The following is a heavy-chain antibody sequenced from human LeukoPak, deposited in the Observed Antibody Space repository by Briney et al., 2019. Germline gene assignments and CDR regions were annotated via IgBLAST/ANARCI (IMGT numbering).Heavy chain of an antibody. V-gene: IGHV4-4*07. J-gene: IGHJ4*02. CDR1: GGSINSYY. Sequence: SETLSLTCTVSGGSINSYYWSWIRQPAGKGLEWIGRHYTSGSTNYNPSLKSRVTISVDTSKNQFSLKLSSVTAADTAVYYCARRQLGAYGNYFDYWGQGTLVTVSS. D-gene: IGHD4-17*01. CDR2: HYTSGST. CDR3: ARRQLGAYGNYFDY.